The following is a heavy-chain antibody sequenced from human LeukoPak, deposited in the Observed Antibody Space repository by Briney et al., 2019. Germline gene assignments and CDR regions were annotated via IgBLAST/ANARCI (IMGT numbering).Heavy chain of an antibody. CDR2: IYTSGNT. V-gene: IGHV4-4*07. CDR1: GGSISGYY. CDR3: ARDYDFWRGYYKNSSDP. J-gene: IGHJ5*02. D-gene: IGHD3-3*01. Sequence: SETLSLTCTVSGGSISGYYWNWIRQPAGKGLDWIGRIYTSGNTNYNPSLKSRVTLSVDTSKNQFSLKLSSVTAADTAVYYCARDYDFWRGYYKNSSDPWGQGTLVTVSS.